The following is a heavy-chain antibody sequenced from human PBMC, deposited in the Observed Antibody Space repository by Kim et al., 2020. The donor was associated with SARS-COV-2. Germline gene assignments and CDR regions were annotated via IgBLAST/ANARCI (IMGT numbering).Heavy chain of an antibody. Sequence: GGSLRLSCAGSGFTFSRNTMNWVRQAPGKGLEWVSSISTSSSYIYYADSVKGRFTISRDNAKNSLYLQMNSLRAEDTAMYYCAREGEMITFGGVFAAFDYWGQGTLVTVSS. CDR1: GFTFSRNT. CDR3: AREGEMITFGGVFAAFDY. D-gene: IGHD3-16*02. J-gene: IGHJ4*02. CDR2: ISTSSSYI. V-gene: IGHV3-21*01.